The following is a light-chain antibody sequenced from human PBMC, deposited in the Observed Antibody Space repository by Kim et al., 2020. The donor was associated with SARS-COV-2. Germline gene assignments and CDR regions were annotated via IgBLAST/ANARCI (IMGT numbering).Light chain of an antibody. V-gene: IGLV3-19*01. CDR1: SRRSYY. CDR2: GKN. J-gene: IGLJ2*01. Sequence: VALGQTVRITCQGDSRRSYYATWYQQKPGQAPRVVIYGKNNRPSGIPDRFSGSSSGNTASLTITGTQAGDEADYYCNSRDSNDNVVFGGGTKVTVL. CDR3: NSRDSNDNVV.